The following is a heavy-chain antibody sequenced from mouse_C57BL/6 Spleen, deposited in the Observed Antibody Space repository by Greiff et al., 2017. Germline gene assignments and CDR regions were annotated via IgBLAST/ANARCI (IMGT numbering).Heavy chain of an antibody. CDR1: GFTFSSYT. V-gene: IGHV5-9*01. D-gene: IGHD2-2*01. CDR3: ARWGYDWYFDV. CDR2: ISGGGGNT. J-gene: IGHJ1*03. Sequence: EVKLMESGGGLVKPGGSLKLSCAASGFTFSSYTMSWVRQTPEKRLEWVATISGGGGNTYYPDSVKGRFTISRDNAKNTLYLQMSSLRSEDTALYYCARWGYDWYFDVWGTGTTVTVSS.